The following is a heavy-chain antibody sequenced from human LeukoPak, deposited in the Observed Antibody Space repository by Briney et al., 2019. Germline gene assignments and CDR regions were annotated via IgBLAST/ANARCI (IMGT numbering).Heavy chain of an antibody. J-gene: IGHJ4*02. V-gene: IGHV3-9*01. Sequence: PGGSLRLSCAASGFTFDDYAMHWVRQAPGKGLEWVSGISWNSGSIGCADSVKGRFTISRDNAKNSLYLQMNSLRAEDTALYYCAKAPGYFDWLSYFDYWGQGTLVTVSS. CDR3: AKAPGYFDWLSYFDY. CDR2: ISWNSGSI. CDR1: GFTFDDYA. D-gene: IGHD3-9*01.